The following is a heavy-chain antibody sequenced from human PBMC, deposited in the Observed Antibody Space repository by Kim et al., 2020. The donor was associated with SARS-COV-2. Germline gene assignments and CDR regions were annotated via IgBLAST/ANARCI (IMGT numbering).Heavy chain of an antibody. V-gene: IGHV3-53*04. Sequence: GGSLRLSCAASGFTVSSNYMSWVRQAPGKGLEWVSVIYSGGSTYYADSVKGRFTISRHNSKNTLYLQMNSLGAEDTAVYYCSRDNYDILTGYYYYGMDVWGQGTPVTVSS. CDR3: SRDNYDILTGYYYYGMDV. CDR2: IYSGGST. D-gene: IGHD3-9*01. CDR1: GFTVSSNY. J-gene: IGHJ6*02.